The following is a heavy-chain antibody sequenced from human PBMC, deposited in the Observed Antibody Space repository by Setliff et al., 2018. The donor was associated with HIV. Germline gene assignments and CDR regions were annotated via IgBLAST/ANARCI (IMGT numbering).Heavy chain of an antibody. J-gene: IGHJ3*02. CDR2: ISGYNGNT. V-gene: IGHV1-18*01. CDR1: GYTFTNYG. D-gene: IGHD2-8*01. Sequence: ASVKVSCKASGYTFTNYGISWVRQAPGQGLEWMGWISGYNGNTDYAEKLQGRVTMTTDTSTSTAYMELRSLRSDDTAVYYCARDLKVYAMWGDAFDTWGQGTMVTVSS. CDR3: ARDLKVYAMWGDAFDT.